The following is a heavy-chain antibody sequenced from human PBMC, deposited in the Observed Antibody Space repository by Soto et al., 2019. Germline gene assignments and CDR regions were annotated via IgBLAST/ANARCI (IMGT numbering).Heavy chain of an antibody. Sequence: QMHLVESGGGLVQPAMSLRLSCAASGVTFTNHGIHWVRQAPGKGLEWVADISYNGIDKWYVDSVKGRFTISRDNFGNKAYLQMNGLRPEDTAVYYCASGKGQNGHYNRFDHWGQGTLVTVSS. CDR1: GVTFTNHG. V-gene: IGHV3-30*03. CDR2: ISYNGIDK. D-gene: IGHD1-20*01. J-gene: IGHJ4*02. CDR3: ASGKGQNGHYNRFDH.